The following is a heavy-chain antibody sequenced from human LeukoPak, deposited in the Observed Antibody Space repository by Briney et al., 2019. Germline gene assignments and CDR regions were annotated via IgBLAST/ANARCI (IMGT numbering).Heavy chain of an antibody. V-gene: IGHV3-23*01. CDR1: GFTFSNYA. CDR2: ISGNGGSI. CDR3: AKYSKAAANSYFDY. D-gene: IGHD2-15*01. Sequence: GGSLRLSCAASGFTFSNYAMSWVRQAPGKGLEWVSVISGNGGSIDYADLVKGRFTTSRDNSKNTLNLQMNSLRVEDTAIYYCAKYSKAAANSYFDYWGQGTLVTVSS. J-gene: IGHJ4*02.